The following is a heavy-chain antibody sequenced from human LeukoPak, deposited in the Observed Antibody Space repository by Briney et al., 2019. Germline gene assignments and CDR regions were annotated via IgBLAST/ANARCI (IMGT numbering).Heavy chain of an antibody. J-gene: IGHJ4*02. D-gene: IGHD5-12*01. V-gene: IGHV3-30*01. CDR2: TSYDGSNK. CDR1: GFTFSSYA. Sequence: LGGSLRLSCAASGFTFSSYAMHWVRQAPGKGLEWVAVTSYDGSNKYYADSVKGRFTISRDNSKNTLYLQMNSLRAEDTAVYYCARDRLTYSGYDSVFDYWSRGTLVTVSS. CDR3: ARDRLTYSGYDSVFDY.